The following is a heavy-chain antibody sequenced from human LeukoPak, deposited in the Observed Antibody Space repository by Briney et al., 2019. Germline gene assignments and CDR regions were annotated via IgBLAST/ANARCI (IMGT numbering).Heavy chain of an antibody. CDR3: ARGIPDYGGNTGHYFDY. CDR2: IYYSGST. CDR1: GGSISSSNW. D-gene: IGHD4-23*01. Sequence: SGTLSLTCAVSGGSISSSNWWSWIRQPPGEGLEWIGYIYYSGSTNYNPSLKSRVTISVDTSKNQFSLKLSSVTAADTAVYYCARGIPDYGGNTGHYFDYWGQGTLVTVSS. V-gene: IGHV4-4*02. J-gene: IGHJ4*02.